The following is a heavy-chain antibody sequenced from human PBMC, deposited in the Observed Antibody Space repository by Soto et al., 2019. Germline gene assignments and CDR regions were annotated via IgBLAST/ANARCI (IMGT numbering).Heavy chain of an antibody. CDR1: GFTFSSYA. D-gene: IGHD3-10*01. CDR3: AKGPTYYYGSGSYSGLCY. V-gene: IGHV3-23*01. CDR2: ISGSGGST. J-gene: IGHJ4*02. Sequence: EVQLLESGGGLVQPGGSLRLSCAASGFTFSSYAMSWVRQAPGKGLEWVSAISGSGGSTYYADSVKGRFTISRDNSKNTLYLQMNSLRAEDTAVYDCAKGPTYYYGSGSYSGLCYWGQRTLVTVSS.